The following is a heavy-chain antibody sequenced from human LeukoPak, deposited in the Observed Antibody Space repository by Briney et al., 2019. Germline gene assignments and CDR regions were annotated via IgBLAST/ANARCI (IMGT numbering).Heavy chain of an antibody. D-gene: IGHD6-19*01. J-gene: IGHJ4*02. V-gene: IGHV3-33*01. CDR2: IWRGGNYN. Sequence: GGSLRLSCSASGFNFETHAMHWVRQAPGKGLEWVAMIWRGGNYNFYADSVKGQISISRDDSRSAMYLQMDSLRGEDAAVYYCVTDPPSSGWAFWYWGQGALVTVSS. CDR1: GFNFETHA. CDR3: VTDPPSSGWAFWY.